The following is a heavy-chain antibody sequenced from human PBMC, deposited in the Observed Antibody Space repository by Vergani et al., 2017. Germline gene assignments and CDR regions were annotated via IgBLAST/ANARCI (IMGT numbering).Heavy chain of an antibody. D-gene: IGHD2-8*01. CDR1: GGTFSSYA. Sequence: QVQLVQSGAEVKKPGSSVKVSCKASGGTFSSYAISWVRQAPGQGLEWMGGIIPIFGTANYAQKFQGRVTITADESTSTAYMELSSLRSEDTAVDYCAARYCTNGVCLDWFDPWGQGTLVTVSS. CDR2: IIPIFGTA. J-gene: IGHJ5*02. V-gene: IGHV1-69*01. CDR3: AARYCTNGVCLDWFDP.